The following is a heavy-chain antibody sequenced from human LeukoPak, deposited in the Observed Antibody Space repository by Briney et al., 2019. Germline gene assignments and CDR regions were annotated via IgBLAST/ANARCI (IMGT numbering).Heavy chain of an antibody. D-gene: IGHD1-26*01. J-gene: IGHJ5*01. V-gene: IGHV4-4*07. CDR3: ARDVGFPARFDS. CDR2: VYTNERT. Sequence: PSETLSLTCTVSGDSLTNFYWSWIRQPAGKGLEWIGRVYTNERTKYNPSLKSRLTMSVDTSSNQVFLRLTSVSAADTAVYYCARDVGFPARFDSWGQGIQVTVSS. CDR1: GDSLTNFY.